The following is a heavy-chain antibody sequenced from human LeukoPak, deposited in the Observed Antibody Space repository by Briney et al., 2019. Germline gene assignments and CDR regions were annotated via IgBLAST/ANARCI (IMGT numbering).Heavy chain of an antibody. CDR2: INHSGNI. CDR3: ARGRRW. V-gene: IGHV4-34*01. J-gene: IGHJ4*02. Sequence: SETLSLTCAAYGGSFSGYCWTWIRQPPGKGLEWIGEINHSGNINYNPSLKSRLTISVDTSKNQFSLKLSSMTAADTAVYYCARGRRWWGQGALVTVSS. CDR1: GGSFSGYC. D-gene: IGHD5-24*01.